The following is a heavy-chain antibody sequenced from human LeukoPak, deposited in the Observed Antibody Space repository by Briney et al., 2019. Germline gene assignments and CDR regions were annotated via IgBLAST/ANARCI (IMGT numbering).Heavy chain of an antibody. V-gene: IGHV1-69*05. D-gene: IGHD2-2*01. CDR1: GYTFTRYG. CDR3: ARDPIVVVPAAITI. Sequence: ASVKVSCKASGYTFTRYGISWVRQAPGQGLEWMGRIIPIFGTANYAQKFQGRVTITTDESTSTAYMELSSLRSEDTAVYYCARDPIVVVPAAITIWGQGTLVTVSS. J-gene: IGHJ4*02. CDR2: IIPIFGTA.